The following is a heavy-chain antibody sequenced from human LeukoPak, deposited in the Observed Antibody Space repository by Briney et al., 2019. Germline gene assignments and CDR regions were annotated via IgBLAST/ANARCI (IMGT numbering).Heavy chain of an antibody. CDR3: ARGVLSNSSPFRFDY. J-gene: IGHJ4*02. CDR1: GGSISNYY. CDR2: IYSSGST. Sequence: SETLSLTCAVSGGSISNYYWSWIRQPAGKGLEWIGRIYSSGSTNYNPSLKSRVTMSVDTSKNQFSLRLSSVTAADTAVYYCARGVLSNSSPFRFDYWGQGTLATVSS. D-gene: IGHD6-6*01. V-gene: IGHV4-4*07.